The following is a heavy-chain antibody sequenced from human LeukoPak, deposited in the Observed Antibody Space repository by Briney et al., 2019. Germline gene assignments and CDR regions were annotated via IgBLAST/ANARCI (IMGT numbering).Heavy chain of an antibody. Sequence: GESLRLSCAASGFTFSSYAMHWVRQAPGKGLEWVAVISYDGSNKYYADSVKGRFTISRDNSKNTLYLQMNSLRAEDTAVYYCARDLVTTGDYWGQGTLVTVSS. J-gene: IGHJ4*02. CDR2: ISYDGSNK. V-gene: IGHV3-30-3*01. CDR1: GFTFSSYA. D-gene: IGHD4-11*01. CDR3: ARDLVTTGDY.